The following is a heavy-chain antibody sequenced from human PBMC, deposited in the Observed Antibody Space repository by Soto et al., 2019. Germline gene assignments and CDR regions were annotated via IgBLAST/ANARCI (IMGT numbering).Heavy chain of an antibody. CDR2: ISYDGSNK. V-gene: IGHV3-30*18. Sequence: QVQLVESGGGVVQPGRSLRLSCAASGITFSSYDMHWVRQAPGKGLEWVAVISYDGSNKYYADSVKGRFTISRDNAKNTLYLQMSSLRAEDTAVYYCAKDYLPARGSGSPLDYWGQGTLVTVSS. CDR1: GITFSSYD. CDR3: AKDYLPARGSGSPLDY. J-gene: IGHJ4*02. D-gene: IGHD3-10*01.